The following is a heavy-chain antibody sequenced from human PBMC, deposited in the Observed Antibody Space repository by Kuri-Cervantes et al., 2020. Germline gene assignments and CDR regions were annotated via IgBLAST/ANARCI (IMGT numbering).Heavy chain of an antibody. CDR3: ASEQPDQTLDYYYMDV. CDR1: GYTFTYRY. D-gene: IGHD6-13*01. V-gene: IGHV1-45*02. CDR2: ITPFNGNT. J-gene: IGHJ6*03. Sequence: SVKVSCKASGYTFTYRYLHWVRQAPGQALEWMGWITPFNGNTNYAQKFQDRVTITRDTSASTAYMELSSLRSEDTAVYYCASEQPDQTLDYYYMDVWGKGTTVTVSS.